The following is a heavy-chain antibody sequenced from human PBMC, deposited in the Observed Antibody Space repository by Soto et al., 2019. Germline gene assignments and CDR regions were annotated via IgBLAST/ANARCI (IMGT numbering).Heavy chain of an antibody. CDR2: ISTRSTYT. CDR1: GFIFSDYY. CDR3: ARDLAWKRGKVGRYYYGMDV. V-gene: IGHV3-11*06. D-gene: IGHD1-1*01. Sequence: GGSLRLSCAASGFIFSDYYMSWVRQTPGKGLEWVSYISTRSTYTNYADSVKGRFTISRDNTENSLYLQMDSLRVEDTAVYYCARDLAWKRGKVGRYYYGMDVWGQGTTVTVSS. J-gene: IGHJ6*02.